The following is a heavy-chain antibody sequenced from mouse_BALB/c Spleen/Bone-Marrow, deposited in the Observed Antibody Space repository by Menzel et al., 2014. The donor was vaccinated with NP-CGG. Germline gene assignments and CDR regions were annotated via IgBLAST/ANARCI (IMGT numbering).Heavy chain of an antibody. J-gene: IGHJ4*01. CDR1: GYTFTSYY. CDR2: IYPGNVNT. Sequence: LEESGPELVKPGSSVRISCKASGYTFTSYYIHWVKQRPGQGLEWIGLIYPGNVNTNYNEKFEDKATLTADKSSSTAYMDLSRLTSEDSAIYFCARGGYYRSAMDYWGQGTSVTVSS. V-gene: IGHV1S56*01. CDR3: ARGGYYRSAMDY. D-gene: IGHD2-14*01.